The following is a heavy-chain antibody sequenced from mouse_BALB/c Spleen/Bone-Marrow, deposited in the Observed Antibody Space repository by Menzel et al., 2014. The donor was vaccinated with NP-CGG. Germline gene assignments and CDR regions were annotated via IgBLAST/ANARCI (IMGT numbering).Heavy chain of an antibody. D-gene: IGHD2-1*01. J-gene: IGHJ3*01. CDR2: IWGDGST. Sequence: VKVVESGPGLVAPSQSLSITCTVSGFSLTSYGVSWVRQPPGKGLEWLGIIWGDGSTNYHSALISRLSISKDNSKSQVFLKLNSLQTDDTATYYCAKPTGNYLFPYWGQGTLVTVSA. CDR3: AKPTGNYLFPY. CDR1: GFSLTSYG. V-gene: IGHV2-3*01.